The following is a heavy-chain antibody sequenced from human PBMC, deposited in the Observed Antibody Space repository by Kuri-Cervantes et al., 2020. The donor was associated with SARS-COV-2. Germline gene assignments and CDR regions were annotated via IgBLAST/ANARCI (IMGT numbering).Heavy chain of an antibody. CDR1: GYTFTGYY. Sequence: ASVKVSCKASGYTFTGYYMHWVRQAPGQGLEWMGWINPNSGGTNYAQKFQGWVTMTRDTSISTVYMELSRLRSDDTAVYYCARGMVRGLIQSYYYGMDVWGQGITVTVSS. J-gene: IGHJ6*02. D-gene: IGHD3-10*01. CDR2: INPNSGGT. CDR3: ARGMVRGLIQSYYYGMDV. V-gene: IGHV1-2*04.